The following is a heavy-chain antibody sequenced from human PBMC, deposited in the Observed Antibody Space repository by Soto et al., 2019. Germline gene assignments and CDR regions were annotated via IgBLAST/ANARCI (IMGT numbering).Heavy chain of an antibody. D-gene: IGHD4-17*01. CDR2: ISGSSSYI. J-gene: IGHJ3*02. Sequence: EVQLVESGGGLVKPGGSLRLSCAASGFTFSSQNMNWVRQAPGKGLEWVSCISGSSSYIFYADSVKGRFTISRDNAKNSLYLQMNSLRVEDTAVYYCARTDYGDYVRGDFDIWGQGTMVTVSS. CDR1: GFTFSSQN. V-gene: IGHV3-21*01. CDR3: ARTDYGDYVRGDFDI.